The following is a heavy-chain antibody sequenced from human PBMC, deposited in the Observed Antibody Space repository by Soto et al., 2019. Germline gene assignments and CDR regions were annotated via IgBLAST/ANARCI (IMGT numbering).Heavy chain of an antibody. Sequence: QVQLVQSGGEVKKPGASVKVSCKASGYTFNTYGISWVRQAPGQGLEWMGWISTYNGNTNYAQKLQDRITMTIDTTPTPAYMELRSLRSDDTAVYYCARRLGSYYCGVDVWGQGTTVTVSS. CDR1: GYTFNTYG. CDR2: ISTYNGNT. J-gene: IGHJ6*02. CDR3: ARRLGSYYCGVDV. D-gene: IGHD3-22*01. V-gene: IGHV1-18*01.